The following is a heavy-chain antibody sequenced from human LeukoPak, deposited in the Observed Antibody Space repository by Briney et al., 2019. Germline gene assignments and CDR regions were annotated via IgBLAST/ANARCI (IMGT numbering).Heavy chain of an antibody. CDR2: ISPGGTT. CDR3: ARHFDY. J-gene: IGHJ4*02. V-gene: IGHV4-4*02. Sequence: SETLSLTCAVSGVSFSSGNWWSWVRQPPGKGLEWIGEISPGGTTNYNMSLTSRVTISLDKAKNHLSLTLNSVTAADTAVYYCARHFDYWGLGALVTVSS. CDR1: GVSFSSGNW.